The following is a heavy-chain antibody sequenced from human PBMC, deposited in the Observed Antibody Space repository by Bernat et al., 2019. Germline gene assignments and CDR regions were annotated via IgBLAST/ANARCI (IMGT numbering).Heavy chain of an antibody. CDR3: VKGSSAWYSPLGY. CDR1: GFIFDDYA. J-gene: IGHJ4*02. D-gene: IGHD6-19*01. Sequence: EVQLVESGGGLEQPGRSLRLSCATSGFIFDDYAMHWVRQAPGKGLELVSGISWNSGNKGYADSVKGRFTITRDNAKNSLYLQTNSLRPEDTALYYCVKGSSAWYSPLGYWGQGTLVTVSS. CDR2: ISWNSGNK. V-gene: IGHV3-9*01.